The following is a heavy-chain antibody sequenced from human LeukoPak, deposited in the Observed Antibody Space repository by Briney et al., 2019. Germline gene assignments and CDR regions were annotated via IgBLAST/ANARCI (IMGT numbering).Heavy chain of an antibody. D-gene: IGHD3-22*01. CDR3: ARDLYYDSSGYVAWYFDL. J-gene: IGHJ2*01. CDR1: GYSISSTYY. CDR2: IYYSGST. V-gene: IGHV4-61*01. Sequence: SETLSLTCTVSGYSISSTYYWGWIRPPPGKVLEWIWYIYYSGSTNYNPSLKSRVTISVDTSKNQFSLKLSSVTAADTAVYYCARDLYYDSSGYVAWYFDLWGRGTLVTVSS.